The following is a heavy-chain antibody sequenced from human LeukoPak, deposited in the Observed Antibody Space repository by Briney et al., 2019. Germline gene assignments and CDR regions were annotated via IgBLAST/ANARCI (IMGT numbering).Heavy chain of an antibody. J-gene: IGHJ6*02. CDR1: GGTLSTDT. D-gene: IGHD2-8*01. CDR3: AWTQVRRYQMLYAGTDYYYGLDV. V-gene: IGHV1-69*13. Sequence: ASVKVSCKASGGTLSTDTINWVRQAPRQGLEWMGGIIPLFRATKYAQNFQGRVTITADESTNTAYMELSSLKSDDTAVYYCAWTQVRRYQMLYAGTDYYYGLDVWGQGTTVTVS. CDR2: IIPLFRAT.